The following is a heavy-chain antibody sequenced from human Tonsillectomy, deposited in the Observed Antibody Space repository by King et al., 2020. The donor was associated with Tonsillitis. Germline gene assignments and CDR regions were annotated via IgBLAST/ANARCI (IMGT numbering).Heavy chain of an antibody. CDR1: GFSLITSGVG. D-gene: IGHD4-17*01. Sequence: ITLKESGPTLVKPTQTLTLTCTFSGFSLITSGVGVGWIRQPPGKALEWLALIYWDDDKRYRPSLKSRVTITKDTSKNQVVLTMTNMDPVDTGTYYCVHRFGDGLYYYFGMDVWGQGATVTVSS. CDR3: VHRFGDGLYYYFGMDV. V-gene: IGHV2-5*02. CDR2: IYWDDDK. J-gene: IGHJ6*02.